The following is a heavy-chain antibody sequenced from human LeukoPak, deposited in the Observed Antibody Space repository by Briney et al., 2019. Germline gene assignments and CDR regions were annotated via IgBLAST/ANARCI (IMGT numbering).Heavy chain of an antibody. CDR1: GFTFGDYA. CDR3: TRNSYGPRFDY. D-gene: IGHD5-18*01. V-gene: IGHV3-49*04. Sequence: GGSLRLSCTASGFTFGDYAMIWVRQAPGKGLEWVGFIRSKPYGGTTENAASVKGRFTISRDDSKSIAYLQMNSLRIEDTAVYYCTRNSYGPRFDYWGQGTLVTVSS. CDR2: IRSKPYGGTT. J-gene: IGHJ4*02.